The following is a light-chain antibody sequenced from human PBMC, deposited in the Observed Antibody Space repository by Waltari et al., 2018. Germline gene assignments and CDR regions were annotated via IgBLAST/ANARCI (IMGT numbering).Light chain of an antibody. CDR1: QRVLYSSNTKYS. CDR2: WAS. CDR3: HQYYLTPWT. Sequence: DIVVTQSPDSLTLSLGERATIQCTSSQRVLYSSNTKYSLSWYQQKSGQSPSLLIYWASTREAGVPDRFSGSGSGTDFTLTINGLQPEDAAVYFCHQYYLTPWTFGQGTKLEIK. J-gene: IGKJ1*01. V-gene: IGKV4-1*01.